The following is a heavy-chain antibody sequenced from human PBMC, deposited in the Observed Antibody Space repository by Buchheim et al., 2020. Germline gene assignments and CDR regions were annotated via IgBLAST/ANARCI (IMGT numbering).Heavy chain of an antibody. D-gene: IGHD3-10*01. CDR3: AKARVVSVITNYDY. CDR1: GFIFSSCA. J-gene: IGHJ4*02. CDR2: ICGSGGRT. Sequence: EVQLLESGGGLVQPGGSLRLSCAASGFIFSSCAMSWVRQAPGKGLEWVSGICGSGGRTYYADSVKGRFTISRDNSKNTLYLQMNSLRAEDTAVYYCAKARVVSVITNYDYWGQGTL. V-gene: IGHV3-23*01.